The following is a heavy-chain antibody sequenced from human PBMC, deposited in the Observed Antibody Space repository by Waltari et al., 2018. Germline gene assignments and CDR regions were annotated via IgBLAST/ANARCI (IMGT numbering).Heavy chain of an antibody. Sequence: QLQLQESGPGLVKPSETLSLTCTVSGGSISSSSYYWGWIRQPPGKGLEWIGSIYYSGSTYYNPSLKSRVTISVDTSKNQFSLKLSSVTAADTAVYYCARQIQRQNYDILTGELDYWGQGTLVTVSS. CDR1: GGSISSSSYY. V-gene: IGHV4-39*01. CDR2: IYYSGST. D-gene: IGHD3-9*01. J-gene: IGHJ4*02. CDR3: ARQIQRQNYDILTGELDY.